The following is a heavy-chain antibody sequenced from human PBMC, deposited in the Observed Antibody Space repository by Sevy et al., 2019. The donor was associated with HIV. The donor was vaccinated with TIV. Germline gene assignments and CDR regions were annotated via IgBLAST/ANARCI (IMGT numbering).Heavy chain of an antibody. Sequence: GGSLRLSCVASGFTFENYVMSWVRQAPGKGLEWISDISETGARVHYADSVEGRFTISRDNSAKKVNLQMSSLRVEDTAVYYCAKVGIGPYDNTGWNAFHMWGQGTMVTVSS. CDR3: AKVGIGPYDNTGWNAFHM. D-gene: IGHD3-22*01. CDR2: ISETGARV. V-gene: IGHV3-23*01. J-gene: IGHJ3*02. CDR1: GFTFENYV.